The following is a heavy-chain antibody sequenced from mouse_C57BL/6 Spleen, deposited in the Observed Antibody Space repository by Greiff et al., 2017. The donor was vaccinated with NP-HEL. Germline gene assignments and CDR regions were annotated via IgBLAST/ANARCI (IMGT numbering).Heavy chain of an antibody. CDR3: EWSIYYGSSPYFDY. D-gene: IGHD1-1*01. CDR1: GFTFSDYG. Sequence: EVKVVESGGGLVKPGGSLKLSCAASGFTFSDYGMHWVRQAPEKGLEWVAYISSGSGTIYYADTVKGRSTITRDNAKNTLFLQLTSLRCEATAMYYCEWSIYYGSSPYFDYWGQGTTLTVSS. V-gene: IGHV5-17*01. CDR2: ISSGSGTI. J-gene: IGHJ2*01.